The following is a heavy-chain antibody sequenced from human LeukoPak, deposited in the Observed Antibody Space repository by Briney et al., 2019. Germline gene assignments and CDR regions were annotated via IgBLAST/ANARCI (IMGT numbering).Heavy chain of an antibody. D-gene: IGHD2-15*01. V-gene: IGHV3-21*01. Sequence: PGGSLRLSCAASGFTFSSYSMNWVRQAPGKGLEWVSSISSSSSYIYYADSVKGRFTISRDNAKNSLYLQMNSLRAEDTAVYHCAKGRATKWSFDYWGQGTLVTVSS. CDR2: ISSSSSYI. CDR1: GFTFSSYS. J-gene: IGHJ4*02. CDR3: AKGRATKWSFDY.